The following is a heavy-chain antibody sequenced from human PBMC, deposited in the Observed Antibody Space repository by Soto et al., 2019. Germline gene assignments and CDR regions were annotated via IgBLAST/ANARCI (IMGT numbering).Heavy chain of an antibody. J-gene: IGHJ4*02. CDR1: GFTFSSYG. CDR3: AKDRSLLRGYSYGFGSWYFDY. Sequence: PGGSLRLSCAASGFTFSSYGMHWVRQAPGKGLEWVAVISYDGSNKYYADSVKGRFTISRDNSKNTLYLQMNSLRAEDTAVYYCAKDRSLLRGYSYGFGSWYFDYWGQGTLVTVS. CDR2: ISYDGSNK. D-gene: IGHD5-18*01. V-gene: IGHV3-30*18.